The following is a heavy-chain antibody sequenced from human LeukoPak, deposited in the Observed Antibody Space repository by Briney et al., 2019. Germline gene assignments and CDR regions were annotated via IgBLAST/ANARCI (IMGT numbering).Heavy chain of an antibody. J-gene: IGHJ4*02. Sequence: SGPTLVNPTQTLTLTCTFSGFSLSTSGTRVSWIRQPPGKALGWLARIDWDDDKFYSTSLKTRLTISKDTSKNQVVLTMTNMDPVDTATYYCARTSRGSGSYYLPFDYWGQGTLVTVSS. D-gene: IGHD3-10*01. CDR3: ARTSRGSGSYYLPFDY. CDR1: GFSLSTSGTR. V-gene: IGHV2-70*04. CDR2: IDWDDDK.